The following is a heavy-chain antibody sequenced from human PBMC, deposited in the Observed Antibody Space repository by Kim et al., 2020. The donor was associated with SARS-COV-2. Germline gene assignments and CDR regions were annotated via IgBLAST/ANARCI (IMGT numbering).Heavy chain of an antibody. Sequence: GGSLRLSCAASGFTFSDYYMSWIRQAPGKGLEWVSYISSSGSTIYYADSVKGRFTISRDNAKNSLYLQMNSLRAEDTAVYYCASPTRERPRFYYYYGMDVWGQGTTVTVSS. CDR2: ISSSGSTI. D-gene: IGHD1-1*01. CDR3: ASPTRERPRFYYYYGMDV. CDR1: GFTFSDYY. J-gene: IGHJ6*02. V-gene: IGHV3-11*04.